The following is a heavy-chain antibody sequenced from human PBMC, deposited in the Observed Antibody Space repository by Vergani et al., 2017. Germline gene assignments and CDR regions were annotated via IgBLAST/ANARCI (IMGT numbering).Heavy chain of an antibody. V-gene: IGHV4-38-2*01. CDR3: VRDAINYDVLTGYYIGLDS. CDR2: VSHSGST. D-gene: IGHD3-9*01. J-gene: IGHJ4*02. Sequence: QLQLQESGPGLVKPAETLSLTCVVSNSSINSNYYWGWIRQSPGKRLEWIGSVSHSGSTFSNPSLKSRVTISVDKSKKLISLILNSVTAADTAVYYCVRDAINYDVLTGYYIGLDSWGQGTLVTVSS. CDR1: NSSINSNYY.